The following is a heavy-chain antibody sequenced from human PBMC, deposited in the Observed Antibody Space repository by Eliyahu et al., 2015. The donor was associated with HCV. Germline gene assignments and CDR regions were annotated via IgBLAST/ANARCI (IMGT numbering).Heavy chain of an antibody. CDR3: ARRESGGLDV. CDR1: GFTFRKYG. J-gene: IGHJ6*02. CDR2: IWYDGSHE. V-gene: IGHV3-33*01. D-gene: IGHD3-10*01. Sequence: QVQLVESGGGVVQPGRSLRLSCAVSGFTFRKYGMDWVRQAPGKGLGWVAVIWYDGSHEFYAGSVKGRFTISRDNSKNTLYLQMNSLRVEDTAVYYCARRESGGLDVXGQGTTVTVSS.